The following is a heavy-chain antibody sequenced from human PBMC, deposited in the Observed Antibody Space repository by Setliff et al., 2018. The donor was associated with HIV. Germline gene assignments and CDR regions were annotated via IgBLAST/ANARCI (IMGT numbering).Heavy chain of an antibody. D-gene: IGHD7-27*01. J-gene: IGHJ6*03. CDR2: INPNSGGT. V-gene: IGHV1-2*02. CDR1: GYSFTGYY. Sequence: ASVKVSCKASGYSFTGYYMNWMRQAPGQGLEWMGWINPNSGGTNYAQKFQGRVTMTRDTSISTAYMELSRLRSGDTAVYYCARGADYLGIPSYYYYYMDVWGKGTTVTVSS. CDR3: ARGADYLGIPSYYYYYMDV.